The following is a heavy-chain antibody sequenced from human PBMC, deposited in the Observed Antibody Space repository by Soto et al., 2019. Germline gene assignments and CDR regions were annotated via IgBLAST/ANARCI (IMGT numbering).Heavy chain of an antibody. CDR1: GGSISSGDYN. J-gene: IGHJ6*02. V-gene: IGHV4-30-4*01. Sequence: QVQLQESGPGLVKPSQTLSLTCTVSGGSISSGDYNWNWIRQPPGKGLEWIGYIYYSGNTYYNPYIKSRFTISVDTAKNQFSLKLSSVTAADTAVYYCARDVIRATTLRNAMDVWGQGTTVTVSS. CDR3: ARDVIRATTLRNAMDV. D-gene: IGHD2-21*01. CDR2: IYYSGNT.